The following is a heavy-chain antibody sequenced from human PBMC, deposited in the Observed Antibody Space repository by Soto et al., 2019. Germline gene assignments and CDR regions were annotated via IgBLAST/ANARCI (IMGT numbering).Heavy chain of an antibody. CDR2: LYDVDGS. CDR1: GFTFSSYT. D-gene: IGHD1-1*01. J-gene: IGHJ3*01. Sequence: EVQLLESGGGLVQPGGSLRLSCAASGFTFSSYTMSWVRQAPGKGLEWVSALYDVDGSFYADSVKGRFTTSSDSSKTTVYLQMNDLRPDDTAVYYCATWHEREHAYDVWGQGTTVTVSS. V-gene: IGHV3-23*01. CDR3: ATWHEREHAYDV.